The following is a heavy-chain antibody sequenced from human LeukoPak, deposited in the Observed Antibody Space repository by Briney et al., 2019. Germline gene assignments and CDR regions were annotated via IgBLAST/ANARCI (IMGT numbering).Heavy chain of an antibody. J-gene: IGHJ6*01. D-gene: IGHD6-19*01. Sequence: SETLSLACVFSGDSISDDSVNKNNWLNWVRQAPGKGLEWIGDVSLDGITNYNPSLLGRVTISLDKSAKQVSLRLTSVTAADTAIYYCARDSSAPRSYFALDVWGQGTTVTVSS. CDR2: VSLDGIT. CDR1: GDSISDDSVNKNNW. V-gene: IGHV4-4*02. CDR3: ARDSSAPRSYFALDV.